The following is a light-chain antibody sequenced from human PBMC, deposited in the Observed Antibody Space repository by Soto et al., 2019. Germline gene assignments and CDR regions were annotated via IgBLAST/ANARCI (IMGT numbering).Light chain of an antibody. CDR3: QSYDSSLSGYV. V-gene: IGLV2-14*01. J-gene: IGLJ1*01. CDR1: SSDIGSYNY. CDR2: EVS. Sequence: QSVLTQTASVSGSPGQSITISCTGTSSDIGSYNYVSWYQHHPGKAPELMIYEVSYRPSGVSDRFSGSKSGNTASLTISGLQAEDEADYYCQSYDSSLSGYVFGTGTKLTVL.